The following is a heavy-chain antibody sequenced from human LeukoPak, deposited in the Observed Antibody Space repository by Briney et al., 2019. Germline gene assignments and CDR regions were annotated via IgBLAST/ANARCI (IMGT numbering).Heavy chain of an antibody. V-gene: IGHV1-2*02. Sequence: ASVKVSCKTSGYTFTGYHLYWVRQAPGQGLEWMGWINPNSGGTNSAQKFKGRVTMTRDTSISTAYMELSRLRSDDTAVYYCAATEPDNYYYYGMGVWGQGTTVTVSS. CDR2: INPNSGGT. CDR3: AATEPDNYYYYGMGV. CDR1: GYTFTGYH. J-gene: IGHJ6*02. D-gene: IGHD4-17*01.